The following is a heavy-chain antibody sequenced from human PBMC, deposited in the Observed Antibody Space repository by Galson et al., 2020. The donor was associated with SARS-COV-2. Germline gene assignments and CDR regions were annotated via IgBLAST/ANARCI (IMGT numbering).Heavy chain of an antibody. Sequence: SETLSLTCPVSGDSISRGVYYWSLIRQPAGKGLVWIGHIHPTGNVDYNPSLWSRVTVSVDMSKNQFSLKMSSVTAADTAVYYCARQAPGGDEGGADYRDYWGQGTLVTVSS. CDR3: ARQAPGGDEGGADYRDY. J-gene: IGHJ4*02. CDR2: IHPTGNV. V-gene: IGHV4-61*09. CDR1: GDSISRGVYY. D-gene: IGHD5-12*01.